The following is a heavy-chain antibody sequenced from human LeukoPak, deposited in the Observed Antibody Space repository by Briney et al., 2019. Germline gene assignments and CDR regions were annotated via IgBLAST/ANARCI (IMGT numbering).Heavy chain of an antibody. CDR1: GFTFSSYS. J-gene: IGHJ4*02. D-gene: IGHD1/OR15-1a*01. CDR3: ARDQHESMYNWNKSDDY. CDR2: ISSSGSTI. V-gene: IGHV3-48*04. Sequence: PGGSLRLSCAASGFTFSSYSMNWVRQAPGKGLEWVSYISSSGSTIYYADSVKGRFTISRDNAKNSLYLQMNSLRAEDTAVYYCARDQHESMYNWNKSDDYWGQGTLVTVSS.